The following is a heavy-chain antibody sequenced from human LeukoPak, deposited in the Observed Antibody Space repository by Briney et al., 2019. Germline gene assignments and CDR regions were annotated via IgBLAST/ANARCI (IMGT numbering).Heavy chain of an antibody. CDR1: GFTFDDYA. D-gene: IGHD3-10*01. J-gene: IGHJ4*02. V-gene: IGHV3-9*01. Sequence: GGSLRLSCAASGFTFDDYAMHWVRQAPGKGLEWVSGISWNSGSIGYADSVKGRFTISRDNAKNSLYLQINSLRAEDTALYYCAKDVGELLTLTDYWGQGTLVTVSS. CDR3: AKDVGELLTLTDY. CDR2: ISWNSGSI.